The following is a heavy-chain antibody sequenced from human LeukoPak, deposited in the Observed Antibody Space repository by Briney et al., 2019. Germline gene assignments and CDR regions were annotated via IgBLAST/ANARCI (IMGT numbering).Heavy chain of an antibody. D-gene: IGHD3-10*01. V-gene: IGHV3-66*01. Sequence: GGSLRLSCAASGFTVSSNYMSWVRQAPGKGLEWVSVIYSGGSKYYADSVKGRFTISRDNSKNTLYLQMNSLRAEGTAVYYCARDSRYGSGSYDYYGMDVWGQGTTVTVSS. J-gene: IGHJ6*02. CDR2: IYSGGSK. CDR1: GFTVSSNY. CDR3: ARDSRYGSGSYDYYGMDV.